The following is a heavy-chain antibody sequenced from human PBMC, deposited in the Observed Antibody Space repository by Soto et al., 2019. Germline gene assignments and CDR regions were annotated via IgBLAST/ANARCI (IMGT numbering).Heavy chain of an antibody. CDR3: ARHVGELAYFDY. V-gene: IGHV4-39*01. Sequence: PXETLSLTCTVSGFSISSSSYYWGWIRQPPGKGLEWIGSIYYSGSTYYNPSLKSRVTISVDTSKNQFSLKLSSVTAADTAVYYCARHVGELAYFDYWGQGTLVTVSS. J-gene: IGHJ4*02. CDR1: GFSISSSSYY. D-gene: IGHD1-26*01. CDR2: IYYSGST.